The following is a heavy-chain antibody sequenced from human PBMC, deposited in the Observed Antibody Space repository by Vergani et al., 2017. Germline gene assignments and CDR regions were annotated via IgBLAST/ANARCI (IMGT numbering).Heavy chain of an antibody. CDR3: ARAEPLLRYFDWLSSQNPFYYYGMDV. J-gene: IGHJ6*02. D-gene: IGHD3-9*01. Sequence: QVQLQESGPGLVKPSQTLSLTCTVSGGSISSGDYYWSWIRQPPGKGLEWIGYFYYSGSTYYNPSLKSRVTISVDTSKNQFSLKLSSVTAADTAVYYCARAEPLLRYFDWLSSQNPFYYYGMDVWGQGTTVTVSS. CDR1: GGSISSGDYY. V-gene: IGHV4-30-4*01. CDR2: FYYSGST.